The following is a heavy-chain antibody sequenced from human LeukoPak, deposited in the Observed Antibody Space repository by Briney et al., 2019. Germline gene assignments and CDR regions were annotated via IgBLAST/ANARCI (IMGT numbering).Heavy chain of an antibody. CDR1: GGSISSISYY. Sequence: SSETLSLTCTVSGGSISSISYYWRGIRQPPGRGLECIGSIYYSGSIYYNPSIKSRVTISVDTSKNPFSLKLSSVTAADTAVYYCARHFRQWLDVYYFDYWGQGTLVTVSS. CDR2: IYYSGSI. D-gene: IGHD6-19*01. CDR3: ARHFRQWLDVYYFDY. V-gene: IGHV4-39*01. J-gene: IGHJ4*02.